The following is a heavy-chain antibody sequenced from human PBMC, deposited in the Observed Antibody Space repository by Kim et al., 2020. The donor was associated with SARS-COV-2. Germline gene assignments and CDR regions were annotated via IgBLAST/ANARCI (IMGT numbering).Heavy chain of an antibody. J-gene: IGHJ4*02. Sequence: AQKCQGRVTVTRDTSASTAYMELSSLRSEDTAVYYCAREADSGGYYYFDYWGQGTLVTVSS. D-gene: IGHD6-19*01. CDR3: AREADSGGYYYFDY. V-gene: IGHV1-3*01.